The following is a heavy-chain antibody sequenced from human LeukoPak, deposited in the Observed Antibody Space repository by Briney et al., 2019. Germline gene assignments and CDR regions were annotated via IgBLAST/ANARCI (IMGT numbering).Heavy chain of an antibody. Sequence: QPGGSLRLSCAASGFTFSSYEMNWVRQAPGKGLEWVSNIGSRGSTMYYADSVKGRFTISRDNAKNSLYLQMNSLRAEDTAVYYCAKSSDYVWGSYRSYYLDYWVQGTLVTVSS. J-gene: IGHJ4*02. V-gene: IGHV3-48*03. CDR3: AKSSDYVWGSYRSYYLDY. CDR1: GFTFSSYE. CDR2: IGSRGSTM. D-gene: IGHD3-16*02.